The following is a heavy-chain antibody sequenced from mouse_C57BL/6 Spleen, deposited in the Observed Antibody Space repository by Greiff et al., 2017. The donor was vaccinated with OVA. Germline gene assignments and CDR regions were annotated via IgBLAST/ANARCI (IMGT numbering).Heavy chain of an antibody. V-gene: IGHV3-6*01. J-gene: IGHJ2*01. CDR3: AREDDWFDY. CDR1: GYSITSGYY. Sequence: EVQLQESGPGLVKPSQSLSLTCSVTGYSITSGYYWNWIRQFPGNKLEWMGYISYDGSNNYNPSLKNRISITRDTSKNQFFLKLNSVTTEDTATYYCAREDDWFDYWGQGTTLTVSS. CDR2: ISYDGSN. D-gene: IGHD2-12*01.